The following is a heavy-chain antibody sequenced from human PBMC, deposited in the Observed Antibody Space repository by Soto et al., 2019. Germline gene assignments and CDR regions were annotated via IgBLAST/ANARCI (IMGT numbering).Heavy chain of an antibody. J-gene: IGHJ6*02. D-gene: IGHD3-10*01. Sequence: VQVSFKACCSTFHSYAFSRVPQAPGQGLEGMGGIIPIFGTANYAQKFQGRVTSTADESTSTAYMDLSSLRSEDTAVYDCASGDNYEVRVYHHYGMDVWGQGTTVTVSS. CDR3: ASGDNYEVRVYHHYGMDV. V-gene: IGHV1-69*01. CDR1: CSTFHSYA. CDR2: IIPIFGTA.